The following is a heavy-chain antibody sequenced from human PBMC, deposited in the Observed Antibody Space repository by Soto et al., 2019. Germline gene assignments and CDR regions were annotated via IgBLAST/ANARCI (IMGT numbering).Heavy chain of an antibody. CDR2: IYYSGGT. CDR3: AGAPLL. D-gene: IGHD2-15*01. CDR1: GGSISSGGYY. Sequence: QVQLQESGPGLVKPSQTLSLTCTVSGGSISSGGYYWSWIRQHPGKGLEWIGYIYYSGGTYYNPFLKWRVTLTVNTSKNQFSLEANSVTGADTAGYYGAGAPLLWGQGTLVTVSS. J-gene: IGHJ4*02. V-gene: IGHV4-31*03.